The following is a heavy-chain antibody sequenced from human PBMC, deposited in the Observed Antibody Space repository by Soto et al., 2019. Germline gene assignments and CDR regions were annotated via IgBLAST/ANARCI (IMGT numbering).Heavy chain of an antibody. CDR1: GDSINSDNYY. V-gene: IGHV4-39*01. J-gene: IGHJ4*02. Sequence: QQELQESGPGLVKLSETLSRTCSVSGDSINSDNYYSGWIRQPPGKGLEWIGSIYYRGNTYYNPSLKTRVTISLDKSKSQFSLKLNSVTAADSAVFFCARLEGLATISYYFDYWGQGTLVTVSS. CDR3: ARLEGLATISYYFDY. D-gene: IGHD3-9*01. CDR2: IYYRGNT.